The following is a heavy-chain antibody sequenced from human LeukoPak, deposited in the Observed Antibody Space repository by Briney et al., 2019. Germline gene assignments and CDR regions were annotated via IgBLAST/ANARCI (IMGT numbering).Heavy chain of an antibody. CDR1: GFTFSSYA. CDR2: ISGSGGST. V-gene: IGHV3-23*01. Sequence: GGSLRLSCAASGFTFSSYAMSWVRQAPGKGLEWVSAISGSGGSTYYADSVKGRFTISRDNSKNTLYLQMNSLRAEDTAVYYCAKNLSPSLLNMVRGVIPGGFDYWGQGTLVTVSS. J-gene: IGHJ4*02. D-gene: IGHD3-10*01. CDR3: AKNLSPSLLNMVRGVIPGGFDY.